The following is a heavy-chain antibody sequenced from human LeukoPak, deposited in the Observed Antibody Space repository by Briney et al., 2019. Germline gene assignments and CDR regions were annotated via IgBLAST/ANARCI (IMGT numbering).Heavy chain of an antibody. CDR1: GGSISSGGYS. V-gene: IGHV4-30-2*01. J-gene: IGHJ4*02. Sequence: SETLSLTCAVSGGSISSGGYSWSWIRQPPGKGLEWIGYIYHSGSTYYNPSLKSRVTISVDRSKNQFSLKLSSVAAADTAVYYCARGVGSSSWDYWGQGILVTVSS. D-gene: IGHD6-6*01. CDR3: ARGVGSSSWDY. CDR2: IYHSGST.